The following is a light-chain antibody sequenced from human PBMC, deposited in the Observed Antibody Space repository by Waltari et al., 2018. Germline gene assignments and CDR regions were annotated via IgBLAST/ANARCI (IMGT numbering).Light chain of an antibody. CDR2: AAS. CDR3: QQSYNTPLT. Sequence: DIQMTQSLSSLSASVGDRVTITCRASQSITNFLNWYQQRPGKAPKLLIYAASILQSGVPSKFSGSGSGTDFTLTISSLQPEDFATYYCQQSYNTPLTFGGGTKVEIK. V-gene: IGKV1-39*01. CDR1: QSITNF. J-gene: IGKJ4*01.